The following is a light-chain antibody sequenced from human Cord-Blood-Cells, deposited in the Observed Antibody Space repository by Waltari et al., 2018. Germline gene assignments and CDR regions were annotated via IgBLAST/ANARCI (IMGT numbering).Light chain of an antibody. J-gene: IGKJ4*01. Sequence: DIQMTQSPSSLSASLGDRVTITCRASQSISSYLNWYQQKPGKAPKLLIYAASSLQSGVPSRFNGSGSGTDFTLTISSLQPEDFATYYCQQSYSTPRTFGGGTKVEIK. CDR2: AAS. CDR1: QSISSY. V-gene: IGKV1-39*01. CDR3: QQSYSTPRT.